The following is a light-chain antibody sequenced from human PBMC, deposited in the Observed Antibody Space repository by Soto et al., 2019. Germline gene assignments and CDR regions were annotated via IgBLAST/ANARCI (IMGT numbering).Light chain of an antibody. CDR2: GNS. CDR1: SSNIGAGYD. CDR3: QSYDSSLSAPVV. Sequence: QSVLTQPPSVSGAPGQRVTISCTGSSSNIGAGYDVHWYQQLPGTAPKLLTYGNSNRPSGVPDRFSGSKSGTSASLAITGLQAEDEADYYCQSYDSSLSAPVVFGGGTKLTVL. J-gene: IGLJ2*01. V-gene: IGLV1-40*01.